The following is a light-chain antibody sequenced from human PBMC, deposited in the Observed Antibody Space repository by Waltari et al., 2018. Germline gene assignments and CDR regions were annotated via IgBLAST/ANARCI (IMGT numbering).Light chain of an antibody. J-gene: IGLJ2*01. CDR3: SSFTSSVTLV. Sequence: QSALTHPPSVSGSPGPSVTLHCTGTSSTAGGYNRVSWYQQPPGTAPNLIIFEVNTRPSGVPNRFSGSKSGNTASLTISRLQAEDEAYYFCSSFTSSVTLVFGGGTKLTVL. CDR1: SSTAGGYNR. V-gene: IGLV2-18*02. CDR2: EVN.